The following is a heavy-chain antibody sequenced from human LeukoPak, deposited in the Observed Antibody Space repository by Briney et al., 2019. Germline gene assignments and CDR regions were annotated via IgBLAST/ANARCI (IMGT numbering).Heavy chain of an antibody. CDR2: INPNSGGT. J-gene: IGHJ3*02. Sequence: ASVKVSCKASGYTFTGYYMHWVRQAPGQGLEWMGWINPNSGGTNYAQKLQGRVTMTTDTSTSTAYMELRSLRSDDTAVYYCAEDSGSSTDAFDIWGQGTMVTVSS. CDR3: AEDSGSSTDAFDI. D-gene: IGHD1-26*01. CDR1: GYTFTGYY. V-gene: IGHV1-2*02.